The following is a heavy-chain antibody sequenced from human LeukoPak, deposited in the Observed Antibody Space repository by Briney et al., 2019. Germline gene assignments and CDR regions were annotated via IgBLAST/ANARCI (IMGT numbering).Heavy chain of an antibody. CDR1: GFTFTSYS. CDR3: ARGGAYCGGDCFFGY. CDR2: ISGGGGST. V-gene: IGHV3-23*01. Sequence: GGSLRLSCAASGFTFTSYSMNWVRQAPGKGLEWVSTISGGGGSTYYADSVKGRYTISRDNSKNTLYLQVNSLRADDTAVYYCARGGAYCGGDCFFGYWGQGTLVTVSS. J-gene: IGHJ4*02. D-gene: IGHD2-21*02.